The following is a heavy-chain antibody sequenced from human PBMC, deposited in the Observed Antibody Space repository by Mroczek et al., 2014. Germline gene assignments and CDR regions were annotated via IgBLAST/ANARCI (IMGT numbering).Heavy chain of an antibody. CDR1: GFTFSSYS. CDR2: ISSSSSYI. Sequence: ESGGGLVKPGGSLRLSCAASGFTFSSYSMNWVRQAPGKGLEWVSSISSSSSYIYYADSVKGRFTISRDNAKNSLYLQMNSLRAEDTAVYYCARDRACGGDCYDAFDIWGQGTMVTVSS. D-gene: IGHD2-21*01. V-gene: IGHV3-21*01. CDR3: ARDRACGGDCYDAFDI. J-gene: IGHJ3*02.